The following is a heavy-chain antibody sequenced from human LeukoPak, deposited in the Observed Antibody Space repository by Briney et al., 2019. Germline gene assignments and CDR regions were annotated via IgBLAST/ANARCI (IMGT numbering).Heavy chain of an antibody. J-gene: IGHJ6*02. CDR2: ISWNSGSI. Sequence: SLRLSCAASGFTFDDYAMHWVRQAPGKGLEWVSGISWNSGSIGYADSVKGRFTISRDNAKNSLYLQINSRRAEGTALYYCAKDKGAVGAYGMDVWGQGTTVTVSS. CDR1: GFTFDDYA. V-gene: IGHV3-9*01. D-gene: IGHD2-15*01. CDR3: AKDKGAVGAYGMDV.